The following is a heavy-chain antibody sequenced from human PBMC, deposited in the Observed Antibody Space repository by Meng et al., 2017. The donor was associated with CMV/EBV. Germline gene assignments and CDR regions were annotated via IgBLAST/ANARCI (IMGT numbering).Heavy chain of an antibody. D-gene: IGHD6-13*01. J-gene: IGHJ5*02. Sequence: TFISYTISWVRQAPGQGLEWMGRITPILGIANYAHKFQGRVTITADKSTSTAYMELSSLRSEDTAVYYCARDLGAAAGTFWNDRWFAPWGQATLVTVSS. CDR3: ARDLGAAAGTFWNDRWFAP. CDR2: ITPILGIA. V-gene: IGHV1-69*04. CDR1: TFISYT.